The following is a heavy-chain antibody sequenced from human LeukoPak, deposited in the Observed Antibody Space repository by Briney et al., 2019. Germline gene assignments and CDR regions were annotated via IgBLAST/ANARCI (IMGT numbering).Heavy chain of an antibody. J-gene: IGHJ5*02. Sequence: PGGSLRLSCAASGFTFDTYAMSWVRQAPGKGLEWVSAVSRFGGTTYYADSAKGRFTISRDNSNNTVYLQMNSLRVGDTALYYCVKHVGSRWSNNRFDPWGQGTLVTVS. D-gene: IGHD6-13*01. V-gene: IGHV3-23*01. CDR2: VSRFGGTT. CDR1: GFTFDTYA. CDR3: VKHVGSRWSNNRFDP.